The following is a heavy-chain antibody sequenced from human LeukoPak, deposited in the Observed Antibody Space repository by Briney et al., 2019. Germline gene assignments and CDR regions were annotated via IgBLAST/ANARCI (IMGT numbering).Heavy chain of an antibody. CDR1: GFTFSNYW. D-gene: IGHD1-26*01. V-gene: IGHV3-74*01. CDR2: ISSDGNNI. CDR3: ARIIVGATGIDY. J-gene: IGHJ4*02. Sequence: GGSLRLSCAASGFTFSNYWMHWVRQVPGKGLVWVSRISSDGNNIQYADSVKGRFTISRDNAKNTLYLQMNSLRVEDTAVYYCARIIVGATGIDYWGQGTLVTVPS.